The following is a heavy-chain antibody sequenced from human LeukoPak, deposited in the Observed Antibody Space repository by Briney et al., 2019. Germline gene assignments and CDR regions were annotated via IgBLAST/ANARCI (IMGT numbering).Heavy chain of an antibody. V-gene: IGHV4-39*07. CDR3: ARLVWRLRSTYYYHGMDV. CDR2: IYYSGST. D-gene: IGHD4-17*01. Sequence: PSETLSLTCTVSGGSISSSSYYWGWIRQPPGKGLEWIGSIYYSGSTYYNPSLKSRVTISVDTSKNQFSLKLSSVTAADTAVYYCARLVWRLRSTYYYHGMDVWGQGTTVTVSS. J-gene: IGHJ6*02. CDR1: GGSISSSSYY.